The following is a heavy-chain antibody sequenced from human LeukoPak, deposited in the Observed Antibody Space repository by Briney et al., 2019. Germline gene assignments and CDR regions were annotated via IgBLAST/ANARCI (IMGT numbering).Heavy chain of an antibody. CDR3: AKDNLDGDYVFDY. CDR2: ISYDGSNK. D-gene: IGHD4-17*01. Sequence: GGSLRLSCAASGFTFSSYAMHWVRQAPGKGLEWVAVISYDGSNKYYADSVKGRFTISRDNSKNTLYLQMNSLRVEDTAVYYCAKDNLDGDYVFDYWGQGTLVTVSS. V-gene: IGHV3-30-3*01. CDR1: GFTFSSYA. J-gene: IGHJ4*02.